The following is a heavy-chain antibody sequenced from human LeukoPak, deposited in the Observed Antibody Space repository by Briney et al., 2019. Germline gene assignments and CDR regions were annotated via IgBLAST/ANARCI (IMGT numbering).Heavy chain of an antibody. CDR2: ISSSGSTM. CDR1: GFPFSDYY. V-gene: IGHV3-11*01. Sequence: GGSLRLSCAASGFPFSDYYMSWFRQAPGKGLEWVSYISSSGSTMYYADSVKGRFTISRDNAKNSLYLQMNSLRVEDTAVYYCARVGSIAAAGTPDFWGQGTLVTVSS. CDR3: ARVGSIAAAGTPDF. J-gene: IGHJ4*02. D-gene: IGHD6-13*01.